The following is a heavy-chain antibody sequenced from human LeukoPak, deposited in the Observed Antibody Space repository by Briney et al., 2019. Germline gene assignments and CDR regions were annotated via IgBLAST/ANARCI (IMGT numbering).Heavy chain of an antibody. J-gene: IGHJ4*02. CDR2: ISCSGGSR. D-gene: IGHD3-10*01. V-gene: IGHV3-23*01. CDR1: GFTFSSYA. CDR3: ASAGFKFADYFGYFFVY. Sequence: PGGSLILSCAASGFTFSSYAMSWVRQAPGKGLEWVSAISCSGGSRYYAASVKGRVTISIDNAKNSRYLQMNILRADDTAVYYCASAGFKFADYFGYFFVYWGQGTLVTVPS.